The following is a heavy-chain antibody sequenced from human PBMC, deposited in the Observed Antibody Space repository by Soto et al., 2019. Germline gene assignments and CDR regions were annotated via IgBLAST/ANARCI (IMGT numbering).Heavy chain of an antibody. D-gene: IGHD1-26*01. CDR3: ARLPLLDGGTPRDWFDP. V-gene: IGHV4-39*01. CDR2: IYYSGST. Sequence: SETLSFTCTVSGGSISSSSYYWGWIRQPPGKGLEWIGSIYYSGSTYYNPSLKSRVTISVDTSKNQFSLKLSSVTAADTAVYYCARLPLLDGGTPRDWFDPWGQGTLVTVSS. CDR1: GGSISSSSYY. J-gene: IGHJ5*02.